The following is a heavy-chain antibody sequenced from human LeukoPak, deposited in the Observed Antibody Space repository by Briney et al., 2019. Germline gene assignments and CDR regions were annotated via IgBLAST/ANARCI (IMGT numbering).Heavy chain of an antibody. CDR1: GATFTIYT. D-gene: IGHD3-22*01. Sequence: AVNLTCNSSGATFTIYTNSWVRDPPGQGHELVWRTIPIFGRTNYAQKFQGRVTITTDKSKSTAYMDLRSLSPEDTDVYQCERFHRITMIGVGQTNPFDFWGQGTMVSVSS. J-gene: IGHJ3*01. CDR3: ERFHRITMIGVGQTNPFDF. CDR2: TIPIFGRT. V-gene: IGHV1-69*02.